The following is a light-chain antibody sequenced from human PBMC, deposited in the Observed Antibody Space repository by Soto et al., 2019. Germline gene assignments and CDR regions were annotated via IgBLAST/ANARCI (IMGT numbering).Light chain of an antibody. J-gene: IGKJ1*01. CDR2: GAS. Sequence: EIVLTQSPGTLSLSPGERATLSCRASQSVPSDWLAWYRHKPGQAPRLLIYGASSRATGVPDRVSGSGSGTDFTLTINRLEPEDFAVYYCQQSATSPRTFGRGTTVEIK. V-gene: IGKV3-20*01. CDR3: QQSATSPRT. CDR1: QSVPSDW.